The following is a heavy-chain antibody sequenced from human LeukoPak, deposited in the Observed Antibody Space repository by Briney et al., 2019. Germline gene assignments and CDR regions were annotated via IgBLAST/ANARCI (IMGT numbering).Heavy chain of an antibody. D-gene: IGHD2-21*01. V-gene: IGHV3-21*01. Sequence: GGSLRLSCAASGFTFSDYTMNWVRLAPWKGLEWVSSISGSSNYIYYADSVKGRFTISRGNAKNSLYLQMSSLRVEDTAVYYCARDESGDNDAFDIWGQGTTVTVSS. CDR1: GFTFSDYT. CDR2: ISGSSNYI. J-gene: IGHJ3*02. CDR3: ARDESGDNDAFDI.